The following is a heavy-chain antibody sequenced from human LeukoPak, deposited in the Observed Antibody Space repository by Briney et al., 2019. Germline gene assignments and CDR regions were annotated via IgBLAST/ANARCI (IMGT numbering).Heavy chain of an antibody. Sequence: PGGSLRLSCAASGFTFSSYWMSWVRQAPGKGLEWVSAISGSGGSTYYAESVKGRFTISRDNSKNTLYLQMNNVRAEDTAVYCCAKVWAYYFDSWGQGTLVTVSS. J-gene: IGHJ4*02. D-gene: IGHD3-16*01. CDR1: GFTFSSYW. CDR3: AKVWAYYFDS. CDR2: ISGSGGST. V-gene: IGHV3-23*01.